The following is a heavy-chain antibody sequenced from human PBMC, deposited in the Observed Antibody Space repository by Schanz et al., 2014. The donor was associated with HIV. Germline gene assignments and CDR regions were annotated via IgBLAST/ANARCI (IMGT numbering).Heavy chain of an antibody. V-gene: IGHV3-21*01. CDR3: AKGSSLWSFYYDMDV. CDR1: GFTFSTYS. J-gene: IGHJ6*02. D-gene: IGHD3-10*01. Sequence: VQLVESGGGVVKPGGSLRLSCAGSGFTFSTYSMNWVRRAPGKGLEWVSAISSGNRYIYYADSVKGRFTISRDTSKKKLYLQMNSLRAEDTAVYYCAKGSSLWSFYYDMDVWGQGTTVTVSS. CDR2: ISSGNRYI.